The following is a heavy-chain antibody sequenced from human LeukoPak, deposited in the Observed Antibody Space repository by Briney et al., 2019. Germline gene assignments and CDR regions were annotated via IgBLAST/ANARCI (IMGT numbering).Heavy chain of an antibody. CDR3: ARGISILPPPYGPKSAFDP. CDR1: GGSFSGYY. Sequence: SETLSLTCAVYGGSFSGYYWSWIRQPPRKGLEWIGAINHSGSTNYNPSLKSRVTISVDTSKNQFSLKLSSVTAADTAVYYCARGISILPPPYGPKSAFDPWGQGTLVTVSS. V-gene: IGHV4-34*01. J-gene: IGHJ5*02. D-gene: IGHD2/OR15-2a*01. CDR2: INHSGST.